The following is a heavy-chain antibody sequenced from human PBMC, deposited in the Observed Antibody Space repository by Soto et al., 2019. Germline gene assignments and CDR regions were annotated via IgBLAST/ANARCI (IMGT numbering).Heavy chain of an antibody. J-gene: IGHJ6*02. V-gene: IGHV1-24*01. CDR3: ATDLMSSSSGMDV. CDR2: FDPEDGET. D-gene: IGHD6-6*01. Sequence: RASVKISCKVSGYTLTELSMHWVRQAPGKGLEWMGGFDPEDGETIYAQKFQGRVTMTEDTSTDTAYMELSSLRSEDTAVYYCATDLMSSSSGMDVWGQGTTVTVSS. CDR1: GYTLTELS.